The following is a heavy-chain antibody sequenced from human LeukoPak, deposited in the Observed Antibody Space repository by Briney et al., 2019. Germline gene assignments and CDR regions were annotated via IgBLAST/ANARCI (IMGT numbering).Heavy chain of an antibody. Sequence: GGSLRLSCAASGFTFSSYSMDWVRQAPGKGLEWVSYISSSTNTIYYADSVKGRFTISRDNAKNSLFLQMNSLRDEDTAVYYCARVLDAYFDYWGQGTLVTVSS. CDR2: ISSSTNTI. V-gene: IGHV3-48*02. CDR1: GFTFSSYS. J-gene: IGHJ4*02. D-gene: IGHD1-1*01. CDR3: ARVLDAYFDY.